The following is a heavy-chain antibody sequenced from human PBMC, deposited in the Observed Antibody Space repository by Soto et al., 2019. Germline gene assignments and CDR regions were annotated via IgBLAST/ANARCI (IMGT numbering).Heavy chain of an antibody. V-gene: IGHV1-3*01. Sequence: QVQLVQSGAEVKKPGASVKVSCKASGYTFTSYAIHWVRQAPGQRLEWMGWINAGNGNTKYSQKFQGRVTINRDTSASTAYMELSSLRYEDTAVYYCAIAPGSGGMDVWGQGTTVTVSS. CDR2: INAGNGNT. J-gene: IGHJ6*02. D-gene: IGHD3-10*01. CDR1: GYTFTSYA. CDR3: AIAPGSGGMDV.